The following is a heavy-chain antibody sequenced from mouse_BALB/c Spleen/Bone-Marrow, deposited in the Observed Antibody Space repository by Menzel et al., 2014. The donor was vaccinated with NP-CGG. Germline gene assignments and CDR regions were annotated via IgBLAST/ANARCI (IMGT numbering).Heavy chain of an antibody. CDR1: GYTFTSYW. J-gene: IGHJ2*01. CDR3: ATYDY. Sequence: VQLQQSGAELGMPGASVKMSCKASGYTFTSYWMHWVKQRPGQGLEWIGWIYPGNVNTKYNEKFKGKATLTADKSSSTAYMQLSSLTSEDSAVYFCATYDYWGQGTTLTVSS. V-gene: IGHV1S56*01. CDR2: IYPGNVNT.